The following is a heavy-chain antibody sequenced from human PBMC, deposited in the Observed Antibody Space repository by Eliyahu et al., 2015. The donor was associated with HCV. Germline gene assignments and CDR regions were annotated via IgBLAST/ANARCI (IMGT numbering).Heavy chain of an antibody. D-gene: IGHD2-21*01. CDR3: AKDRARGRGIVPTPLWGGMDV. V-gene: IGHV3-9*03. Sequence: EVQLVESGGGLVQPGRSLRLSCAASGFSFXXYVMHWVRQVPGKGLEWVSGISWNSDVKTYADSVKGRFSISRDNAKNFLYLQMDSLSVEDMALYYCAKDRARGRGIVPTPLWGGMDVWGPGTTVTVS. CDR1: GFSFXXYV. CDR2: ISWNSDVK. J-gene: IGHJ6*02.